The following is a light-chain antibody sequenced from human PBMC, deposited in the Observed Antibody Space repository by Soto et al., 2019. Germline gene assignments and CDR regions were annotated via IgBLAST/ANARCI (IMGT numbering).Light chain of an antibody. CDR1: QSVSSN. CDR2: GAS. J-gene: IGKJ2*01. CDR3: QQNNNLPPRFT. Sequence: EIVMTQSPATLSVSPGERATLSCRASQSVSSNLAWYQQKPGQAPRLLIYGASTRATCIPARFIGSGSVTEFTLTICSLQSEDFAVYDCQQNNNLPPRFTFGQGTKLEIK. V-gene: IGKV3-15*01.